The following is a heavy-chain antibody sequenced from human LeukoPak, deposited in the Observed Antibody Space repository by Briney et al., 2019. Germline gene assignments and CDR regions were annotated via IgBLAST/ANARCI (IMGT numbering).Heavy chain of an antibody. V-gene: IGHV3-48*03. J-gene: IGHJ4*02. CDR1: GFTFSNYE. D-gene: IGHD3-22*01. Sequence: GGSLRLSCAGSGFTFSNYEMNWVRQAPGKGLEWVSYISGSGSTIYYADSVRGRFTISRDNARNSLYLQMNSLRDEDTAVYYCARGYSSGFDYWGQGTLVTVSS. CDR3: ARGYSSGFDY. CDR2: ISGSGSTI.